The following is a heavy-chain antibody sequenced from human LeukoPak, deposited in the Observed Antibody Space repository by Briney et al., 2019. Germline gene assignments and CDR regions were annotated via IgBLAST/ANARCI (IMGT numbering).Heavy chain of an antibody. CDR1: GFTFSSYW. D-gene: IGHD6-19*01. CDR2: IKQDGSEK. Sequence: GGSLRLSCVASGFTFSSYWMSWVRQAPGKGLEWVANIKQDGSEKYYVDSVKGRFTISRDNAKHSLYLQMNSLRGEDTAVYYCARVGSGWSLDYWGQGTLVTVSS. CDR3: ARVGSGWSLDY. V-gene: IGHV3-7*01. J-gene: IGHJ4*02.